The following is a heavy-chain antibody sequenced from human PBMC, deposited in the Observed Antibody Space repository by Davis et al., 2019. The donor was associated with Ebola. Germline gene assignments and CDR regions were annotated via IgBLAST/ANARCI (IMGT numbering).Heavy chain of an antibody. CDR1: GFTFSSYA. V-gene: IGHV3-23*01. CDR3: AKHEGSSWYYFDY. D-gene: IGHD6-13*01. J-gene: IGHJ4*02. CDR2: ISGSGGST. Sequence: GESLKISCAASGFTFSSYAMSWVRQAPGKGLEWASVISGSGGSTYYADSVKGRFTISRDNSKNTLYLQMNSLRAEDTAVYYCAKHEGSSWYYFDYWGQGTLVTVSS.